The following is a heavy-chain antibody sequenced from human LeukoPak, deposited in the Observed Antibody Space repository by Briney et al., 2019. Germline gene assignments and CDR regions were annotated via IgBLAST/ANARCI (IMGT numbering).Heavy chain of an antibody. CDR1: GFTFSNAR. CDR3: TTEECS. V-gene: IGHV3-15*01. J-gene: IGHJ5*02. CDR2: IKSKIDGGTT. D-gene: IGHD3-3*01. Sequence: GGSLRLSCAASGFTFSNARMSWVRQAPGKGLEGVGRIKSKIDGGTTDYAAPVKGRFTISRDDSKNTLYLEMNSLKTEDTAVYYCTTEECSWGQGTLVTVSS.